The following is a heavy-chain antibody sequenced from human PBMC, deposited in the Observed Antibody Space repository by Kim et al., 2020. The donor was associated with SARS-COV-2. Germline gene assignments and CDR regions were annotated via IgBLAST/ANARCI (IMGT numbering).Heavy chain of an antibody. V-gene: IGHV4-31*03. CDR2: IYYSGST. CDR1: GGSISSGGYY. J-gene: IGHJ6*02. D-gene: IGHD3-10*01. Sequence: SETLSLTCTVSGGSISSGGYYWSWIRQHPGKGLEWIGYIYYSGSTYYNPSLKSRVTISVDTSKNQFSLKLSSVTAADTAVYYCARHRRIFYGSGGYSPLGYGMDVWGQGTTVTVSS. CDR3: ARHRRIFYGSGGYSPLGYGMDV.